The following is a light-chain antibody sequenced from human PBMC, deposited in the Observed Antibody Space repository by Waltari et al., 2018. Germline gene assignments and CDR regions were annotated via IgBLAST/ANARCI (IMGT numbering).Light chain of an antibody. V-gene: IGKV3-11*01. CDR1: QPVITY. J-gene: IGKJ1*01. Sequence: EIVLTQSPATLSLSPGERATLSCRASQPVITYLAWYQQKPGQAPRLLISDASNRVPGIPARCSGSGSGTDFTLTISSLEPEDFAVYYCQQRYYWPPWTFGRGTKVELK. CDR3: QQRYYWPPWT. CDR2: DAS.